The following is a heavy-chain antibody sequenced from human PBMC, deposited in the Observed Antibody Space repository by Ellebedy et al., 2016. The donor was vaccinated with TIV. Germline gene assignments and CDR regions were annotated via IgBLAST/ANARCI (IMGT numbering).Heavy chain of an antibody. Sequence: SETLSLXXTVSGGSISSSSYYWGWIRQPPGKGLEWIGSIYYSGSTYYNPSLKSRVTISVDTSKNQFSLKLSSVTAADTAVYYCARDPGDYYYYGMDVWGQGTTVTVSS. V-gene: IGHV4-39*07. CDR3: ARDPGDYYYYGMDV. CDR1: GGSISSSSYY. CDR2: IYYSGST. D-gene: IGHD3-10*01. J-gene: IGHJ6*02.